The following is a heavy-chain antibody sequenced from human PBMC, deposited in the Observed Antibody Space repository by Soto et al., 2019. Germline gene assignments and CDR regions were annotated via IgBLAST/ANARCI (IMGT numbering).Heavy chain of an antibody. CDR2: IYWYDDK. Sequence: QITLKESGPTLVQPTQTLTLTCTFSGFSLTDTGATVGWNRQAPGKGLEWLALIYWYDDKRYNPSLKNRLTIAKDTSRTQVILTLSNVGPVDTATYYCAHSHFEILTGPFDSWGPGTLVTVSS. V-gene: IGHV2-5*01. J-gene: IGHJ5*01. D-gene: IGHD3-9*01. CDR3: AHSHFEILTGPFDS. CDR1: GFSLTDTGAT.